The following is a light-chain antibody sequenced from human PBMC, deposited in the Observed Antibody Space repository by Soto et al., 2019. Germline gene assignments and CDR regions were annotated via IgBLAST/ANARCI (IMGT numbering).Light chain of an antibody. CDR2: DAS. CDR3: QQYNDWPRT. J-gene: IGKJ1*01. Sequence: EVVMTQSPATLSVSPGERAILSCRASQSVSWNLAWYQQKSGHAPKLLIYDASTRATGIPARFSGSGSGTDYTLTISSLQSEDFAVYYCQQYNDWPRTFGQGTKVEI. CDR1: QSVSWN. V-gene: IGKV3-15*01.